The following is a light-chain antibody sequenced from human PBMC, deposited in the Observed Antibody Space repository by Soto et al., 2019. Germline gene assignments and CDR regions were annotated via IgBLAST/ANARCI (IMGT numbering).Light chain of an antibody. V-gene: IGKV3-20*01. J-gene: IGKJ4*01. CDR1: QSVSRSS. CDR2: GAS. CDR3: QQYGSSPLT. Sequence: EIVLTQSPGTLSLSPGERATLSCRASQSVSRSSLAWYQQKPGQAPRLLIYGASSRATGIPDRFSGSGSGTDFTLTISRLEPEDVAVYYCQQYGSSPLTFGGGTKVEIK.